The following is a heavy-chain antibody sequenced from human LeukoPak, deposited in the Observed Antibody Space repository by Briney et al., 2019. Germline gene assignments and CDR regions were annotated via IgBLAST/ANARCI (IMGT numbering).Heavy chain of an antibody. CDR2: IIPIFGTA. V-gene: IGHV1-69*05. CDR3: ASPAPDNWNDARIDY. CDR1: GGTFSSYA. D-gene: IGHD1-20*01. Sequence: GASVKVSCKASGGTFSSYAISWVRQAPGQGLEWMGGIIPIFGTANYAQKFQGRVTITTDKSTSTAYMELSSLRSEDTAVYYCASPAPDNWNDARIDYWGQGTLVTVSS. J-gene: IGHJ4*02.